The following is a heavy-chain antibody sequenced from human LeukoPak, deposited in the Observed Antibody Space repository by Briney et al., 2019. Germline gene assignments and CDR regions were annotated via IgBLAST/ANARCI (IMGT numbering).Heavy chain of an antibody. CDR3: ARTFSSSWTPYYFDY. V-gene: IGHV4-59*01. CDR1: GDSITYYY. D-gene: IGHD6-6*01. CDR2: VYHSGST. J-gene: IGHJ4*02. Sequence: SETLSLTCNVSGDSITYYYWSWIRQPPGKGLEWIGYVYHSGSTNYNPSLKSRITISADTSKNQFSLKLNSVTAADTAIYYCARTFSSSWTPYYFDYWGQGILVTVSS.